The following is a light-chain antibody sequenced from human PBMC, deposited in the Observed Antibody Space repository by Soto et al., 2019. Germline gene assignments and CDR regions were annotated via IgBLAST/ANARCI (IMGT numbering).Light chain of an antibody. CDR2: GTS. CDR3: QRYGSSPLIT. J-gene: IGKJ5*01. CDR1: RSVSSSS. V-gene: IGKV3-20*01. Sequence: ETVLTQSPGTLSLSPVGRATLSCRASRSVSSSSLAWYQQRPGQAPRLLIYGTSSRATGIPDRFSGSGSGTDFTLTISRLEPEDFAVYFCQRYGSSPLITFGQGTRLEIK.